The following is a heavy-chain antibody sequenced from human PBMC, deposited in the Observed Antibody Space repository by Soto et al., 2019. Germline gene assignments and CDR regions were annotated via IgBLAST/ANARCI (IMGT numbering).Heavy chain of an antibody. Sequence: ASVKVSCKASGYTFTGYYMHWVRQAPGQGLEWMGWINPNSGGTNYAQKFQGWVTMTRDTSISTAYMELSRLRSDDTAVYYCARDPVTVVVPAAILYGMDVWGQGTMVTVSS. CDR1: GYTFTGYY. V-gene: IGHV1-2*04. J-gene: IGHJ6*02. CDR2: INPNSGGT. D-gene: IGHD2-2*01. CDR3: ARDPVTVVVPAAILYGMDV.